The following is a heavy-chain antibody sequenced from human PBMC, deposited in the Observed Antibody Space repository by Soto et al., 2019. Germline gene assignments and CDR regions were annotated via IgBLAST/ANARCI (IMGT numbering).Heavy chain of an antibody. J-gene: IGHJ3*02. V-gene: IGHV4-31*03. CDR3: ARFIAVAGTHAFDI. Sequence: PSETLSLTCTVSGGSISSGGYYWSWIRQHPGKGLEWIGYIYYSGSTYYNPSLKSRVTISVDTSKNQFSLKLSSVTAADTAVYYCARFIAVAGTHAFDIWGQGTMVTVSS. CDR2: IYYSGST. CDR1: GGSISSGGYY. D-gene: IGHD6-19*01.